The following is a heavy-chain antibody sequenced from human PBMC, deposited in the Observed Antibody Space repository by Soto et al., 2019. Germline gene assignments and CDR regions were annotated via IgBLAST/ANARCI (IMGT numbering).Heavy chain of an antibody. J-gene: IGHJ4*02. CDR2: IFYRGNT. Sequence: PSETLSLTCGVYGGSFRNYYWGWIRQPPGKGLEWIGNIFYRGNTYHNPSLKSRVTISVDTSKNQFSLRLSSVTAADTAVYYCARRVMGNIWYFDYWGQGTLVTVSS. D-gene: IGHD2-21*01. CDR3: ARRVMGNIWYFDY. V-gene: IGHV4-34*12. CDR1: GGSFRNYY.